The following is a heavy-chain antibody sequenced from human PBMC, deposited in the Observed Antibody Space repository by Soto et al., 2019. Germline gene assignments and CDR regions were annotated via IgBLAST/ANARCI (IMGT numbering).Heavy chain of an antibody. CDR2: IYHCGST. CDR3: ARVSGSYYYGMDV. Sequence: QVQLQESGPGLVKPSGTLSLTCAGSGCPISSSNWWSLGRQPPGKGPGGIGEIYHCGSTNYKPSLKSRVTLSVDKSKNQFSLKLSSVTAADTAVYYCARVSGSYYYGMDVWGQGTTVTVSS. CDR1: GCPISSSNW. V-gene: IGHV4-4*02. J-gene: IGHJ6*02. D-gene: IGHD1-26*01.